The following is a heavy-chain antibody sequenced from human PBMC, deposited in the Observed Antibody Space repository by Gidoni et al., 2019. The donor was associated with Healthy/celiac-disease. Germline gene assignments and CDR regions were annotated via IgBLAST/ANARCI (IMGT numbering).Heavy chain of an antibody. CDR2: INHSGST. J-gene: IGHJ6*02. CDR3: ARRRPKLNYYYYNGFGR. V-gene: IGHV4-34*01. CDR1: GGSLSGYY. Sequence: QVQLQQWGAGLLQPSETLSLTCDVYGGSLSGYYWTWIRQPPGKGLEWIGEINHSGSTNYNPSLKSRVTISVDTSKNQFSLNLTSVTAADTAVYYCARRRPKLNYYYYNGFGRLGPRDHGHRLL.